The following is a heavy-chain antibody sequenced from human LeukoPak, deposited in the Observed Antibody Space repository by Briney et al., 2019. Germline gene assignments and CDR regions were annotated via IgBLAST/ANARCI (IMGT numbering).Heavy chain of an antibody. V-gene: IGHV4-39*01. CDR2: IYYSGST. CDR3: AGTGTGRGSDAFDI. J-gene: IGHJ3*02. CDR1: GGSISSSSYY. D-gene: IGHD1-14*01. Sequence: PSETLSLTCTVSGGSISSSSYYWGWIRQPPGKGLEWIGSIYYSGSTYYNPSLKSRVTISADTSKNQFSLKLSSVTAADTAVYYCAGTGTGRGSDAFDIWGQGTMVTVSS.